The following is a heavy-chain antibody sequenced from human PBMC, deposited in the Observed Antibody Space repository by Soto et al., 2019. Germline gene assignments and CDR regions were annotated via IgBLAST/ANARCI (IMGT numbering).Heavy chain of an antibody. V-gene: IGHV1-24*01. D-gene: IGHD2-8*01. CDR3: ARAPVGCTNGVCYDQRYYYYYMDV. Sequence: GASVKVSCKVSGYTLTDLSMQWVRQAPGKGLEWMGGFDPEDGETIYAQKFQGRVTMTEDTATDTAYMELSSLRSEDTAVYYCARAPVGCTNGVCYDQRYYYYYMDVWGKGTTVTVSS. CDR2: FDPEDGET. J-gene: IGHJ6*03. CDR1: GYTLTDLS.